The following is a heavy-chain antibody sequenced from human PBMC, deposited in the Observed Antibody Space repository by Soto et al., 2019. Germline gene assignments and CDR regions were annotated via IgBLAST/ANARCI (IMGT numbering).Heavy chain of an antibody. V-gene: IGHV4-39*02. Sequence: SETLSLTCTVSGGSISSSSYYWGWIRQPPGKGLEWIGSIYYSGSTYYNPSLKSRVTISVDTSKNQFSLKLSSVTAADTAVYYCARDLLDFWSGLNWFDPWGQGTLVTVSS. J-gene: IGHJ5*02. CDR2: IYYSGST. CDR1: GGSISSSSYY. CDR3: ARDLLDFWSGLNWFDP. D-gene: IGHD3-3*01.